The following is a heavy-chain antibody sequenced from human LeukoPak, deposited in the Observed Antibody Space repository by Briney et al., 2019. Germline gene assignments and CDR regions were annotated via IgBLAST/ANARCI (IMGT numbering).Heavy chain of an antibody. CDR2: IYYSGST. V-gene: IGHV4-30-4*01. D-gene: IGHD1-26*01. Sequence: SQTLSLTCTVSGGSISSGDYYWSWIRQPPGKGLEWIGYIYYSGSTYYNPSLKSRVTRSVDTSKNQFSLKLSSVTAADTAVYYCARAFLSGSYSRSWFDPWGQGTLVTVSS. CDR3: ARAFLSGSYSRSWFDP. J-gene: IGHJ5*02. CDR1: GGSISSGDYY.